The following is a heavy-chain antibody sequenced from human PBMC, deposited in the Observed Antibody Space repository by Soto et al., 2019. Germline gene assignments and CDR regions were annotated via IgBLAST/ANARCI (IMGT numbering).Heavy chain of an antibody. CDR3: AREIIPKASQFYGIDV. Sequence: QVQLVESGGGVVQPGRSLRLSCAASGFTFSSYGMHWVRQAPGKGLGWVAVILYDGTDKSYADSVKGRFTISRDNSKNTLSPKMKSLRAEDTAVYYCAREIIPKASQFYGIDVWGQGTTVTVSS. J-gene: IGHJ6*02. CDR1: GFTFSSYG. V-gene: IGHV3-33*01. CDR2: ILYDGTDK. D-gene: IGHD2-21*01.